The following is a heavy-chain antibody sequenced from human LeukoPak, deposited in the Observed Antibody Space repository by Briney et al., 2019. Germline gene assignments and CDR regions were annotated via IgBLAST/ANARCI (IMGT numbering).Heavy chain of an antibody. CDR2: IIPIFGIA. J-gene: IGHJ3*02. Sequence: AASVTVSRKASGGTFSSYAISWVRQAPGQGLEWMGRIIPIFGIANYAQKFQGRVTITADKSTSTAYMELSSLRSEDTAVYYCARDRRGDGYNWDDAFDIWGQGTMVTVSS. CDR1: GGTFSSYA. CDR3: ARDRRGDGYNWDDAFDI. V-gene: IGHV1-69*04. D-gene: IGHD5-24*01.